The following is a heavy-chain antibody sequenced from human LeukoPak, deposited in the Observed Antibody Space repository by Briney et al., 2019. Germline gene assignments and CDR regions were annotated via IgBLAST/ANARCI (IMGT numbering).Heavy chain of an antibody. Sequence: PGGSLRLSCAASGFTFSSYGMHWVRQAPGKGLEWVVFIRYDGSNKYYADSVKGRFTISRDNSKNTLYLQMNSLRAEDTAVYYCAKDLYCSGGSCYPYGMDVWGQGTTVTVSS. V-gene: IGHV3-30*02. D-gene: IGHD2-15*01. CDR3: AKDLYCSGGSCYPYGMDV. J-gene: IGHJ6*02. CDR1: GFTFSSYG. CDR2: IRYDGSNK.